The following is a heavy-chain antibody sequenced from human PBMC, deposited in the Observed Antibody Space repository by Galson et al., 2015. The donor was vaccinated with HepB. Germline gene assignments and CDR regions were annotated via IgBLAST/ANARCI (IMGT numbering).Heavy chain of an antibody. CDR1: GYTFTSYG. J-gene: IGHJ6*02. V-gene: IGHV1-18*04. CDR3: ARGRCSSTSCAYYYYYGMDV. Sequence: SVKVSCKASGYTFTSYGISWVRQAPGQGLEWMGWISAYNGNTNYAQKLQGRITMTTDTSTSTAYMELRSLRSDDTAVYYCARGRCSSTSCAYYYYYGMDVWGQGTTVTVSS. CDR2: ISAYNGNT. D-gene: IGHD2-2*01.